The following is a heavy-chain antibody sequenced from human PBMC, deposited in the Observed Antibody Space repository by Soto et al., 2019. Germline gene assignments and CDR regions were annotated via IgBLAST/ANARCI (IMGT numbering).Heavy chain of an antibody. Sequence: SETLSLTCTVSGGSISSGGYYWSWIRQHPGKGLEWIGYIYYSGSTYYNPSLKSRVTISVDTSKNQFSLKLSSVTAAVTAVYYCARDLARYGMDVWGQGTTVTAP. CDR1: GGSISSGGYY. D-gene: IGHD3-16*01. CDR2: IYYSGST. V-gene: IGHV4-31*03. J-gene: IGHJ6*02. CDR3: ARDLARYGMDV.